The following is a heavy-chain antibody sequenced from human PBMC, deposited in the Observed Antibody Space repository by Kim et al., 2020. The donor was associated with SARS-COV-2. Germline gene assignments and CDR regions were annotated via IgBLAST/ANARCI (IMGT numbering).Heavy chain of an antibody. D-gene: IGHD3-16*01. V-gene: IGHV1-18*01. Sequence: ASVKVSCKASGDTSSTSGFSWVRQAPGQGLEWMGWINTKKGDTGYVQRFQDRVTMTTDSSMAAAYMELRSLKFDDTAVYYCVRGTWGDINDYWGQGTLVT. CDR1: GDTSSTSG. CDR2: INTKKGDT. J-gene: IGHJ4*02. CDR3: VRGTWGDINDY.